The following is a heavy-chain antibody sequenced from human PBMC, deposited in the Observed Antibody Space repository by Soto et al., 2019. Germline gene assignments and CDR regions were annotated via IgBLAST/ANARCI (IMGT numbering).Heavy chain of an antibody. D-gene: IGHD5-12*01. V-gene: IGHV1-18*01. CDR2: ISPDNGNT. CDR3: ARARRCSGHAVMAV. J-gene: IGHJ6*02. CDR1: VYGYSVYL. Sequence: VNRARKGAVYGYSVYLGGCRLHTPGQGLEWMGWISPDNGNTNYAQKLQGRVTMTTDTSTSTAYMELRSLRSDVTVVYYRARARRCSGHAVMAVWGQGTTVT.